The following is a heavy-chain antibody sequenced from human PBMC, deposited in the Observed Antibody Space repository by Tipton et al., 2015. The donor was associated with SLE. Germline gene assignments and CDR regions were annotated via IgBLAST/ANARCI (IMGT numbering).Heavy chain of an antibody. CDR2: IYSGGSST. Sequence: GSLRLSCAASGFTFSSYAMSWVRQAPGKGLEWVSVIYSGGSSTYYADSVKGRFTISRDNSKNTLYLQMNSLRAEDTAVYYCARSPSIGYYYGPYFVYWGQGTLVTVSS. V-gene: IGHV3-23*03. CDR3: ARSPSIGYYYGPYFVY. D-gene: IGHD3-22*01. CDR1: GFTFSSYA. J-gene: IGHJ4*02.